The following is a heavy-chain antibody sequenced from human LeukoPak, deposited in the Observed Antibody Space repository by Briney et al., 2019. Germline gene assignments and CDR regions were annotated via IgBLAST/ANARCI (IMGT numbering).Heavy chain of an antibody. Sequence: GGSLRLSCAASGFTFSSYAMSWVRQAPGKGLEWVSAISGSGGSTYYADSVKGRFTISRDNSKNTLYLQMNSLRAEDTAVYYCAKDRPTAAGTGYYYYGMDVWGQGTTVTVSS. CDR1: GFTFSSYA. D-gene: IGHD6-13*01. J-gene: IGHJ6*02. V-gene: IGHV3-23*01. CDR2: ISGSGGST. CDR3: AKDRPTAAGTGYYYYGMDV.